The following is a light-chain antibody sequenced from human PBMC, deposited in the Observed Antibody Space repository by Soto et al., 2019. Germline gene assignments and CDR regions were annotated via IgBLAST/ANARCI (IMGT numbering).Light chain of an antibody. CDR3: QQYNSYWT. Sequence: DIQMTQSPSNLSASVGDRVTITCRASQSISSGLAWYQQKPGKAPKLLIYDASSLESGVPSRFSGSGSGTEFTLTISSLQPDDFATYYCQQYNSYWTFGQGTKVEIK. J-gene: IGKJ1*01. CDR1: QSISSG. CDR2: DAS. V-gene: IGKV1-5*01.